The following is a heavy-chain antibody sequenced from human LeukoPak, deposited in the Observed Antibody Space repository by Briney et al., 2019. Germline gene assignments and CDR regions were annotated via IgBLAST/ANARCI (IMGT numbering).Heavy chain of an antibody. D-gene: IGHD6-19*01. CDR3: AKDIALAGGAYYYYAMDV. CDR2: ISGSGIST. Sequence: GGSLRLSCAASGFTFSSYAMSWVRQAPGKGLEWVSVISGSGISTYYADSVKGRFTISRDNSKNTVYLQMNSLRAEDTAVYYRAKDIALAGGAYYYYAMDVWGQGTTVTVSS. V-gene: IGHV3-23*01. CDR1: GFTFSSYA. J-gene: IGHJ6*02.